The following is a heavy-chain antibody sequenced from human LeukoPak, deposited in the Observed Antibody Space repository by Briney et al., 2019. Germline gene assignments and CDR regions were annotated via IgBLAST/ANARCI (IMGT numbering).Heavy chain of an antibody. V-gene: IGHV4-38-2*02. J-gene: IGHJ5*02. CDR3: ARAYSSSWYFNWFDP. CDR1: GYSISSGYF. CDR2: IYNSGST. Sequence: SETLSLTCTVSGYSISSGYFWGWTRQPPGKGLEWIGTIYNSGSTYYNASLESRVTISVDTSKNQFSLKLSSVTAADTAVYYCARAYSSSWYFNWFDPWGQGTLVTVSS. D-gene: IGHD6-13*01.